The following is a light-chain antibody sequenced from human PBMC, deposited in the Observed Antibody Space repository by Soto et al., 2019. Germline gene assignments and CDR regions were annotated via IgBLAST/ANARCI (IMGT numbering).Light chain of an antibody. V-gene: IGKV1-5*01. J-gene: IGKJ1*01. CDR3: QHHYSYSQT. CDR1: QSIRHY. CDR2: GAS. Sequence: DIQMTQSPPTLSASVGDRVTITCRASQSIRHYLAWYQQMPGKAPNLLIYGASTLRSGVPSRFSGSGAGTEFTLTISSLQADDVGTYCCQHHYSYSQTFGQGTKVDIK.